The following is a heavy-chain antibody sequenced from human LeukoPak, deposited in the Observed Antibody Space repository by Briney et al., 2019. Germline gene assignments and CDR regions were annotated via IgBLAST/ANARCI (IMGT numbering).Heavy chain of an antibody. CDR2: LKNDGAVK. CDR3: AKDSYSKGDF. J-gene: IGHJ4*02. V-gene: IGHV3-7*01. Sequence: GGSLRLSCAASGFTFSYHWMTRVRQAPGKGLEWVANLKNDGAVKNYVDSVKGRFTISRDNAKNSLYLQMNSLRAEDTAVYYCAKDSYSKGDFWGQGVLVTVSS. CDR1: GFTFSYHW. D-gene: IGHD6-13*01.